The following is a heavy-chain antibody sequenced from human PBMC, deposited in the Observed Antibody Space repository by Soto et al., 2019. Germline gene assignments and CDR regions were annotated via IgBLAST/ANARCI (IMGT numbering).Heavy chain of an antibody. CDR1: GFVFSDFQ. D-gene: IGHD3-3*01. J-gene: IGHJ5*02. CDR2: ITGTSAFT. CDR3: ARVGVRFLEWLRSNWFDP. V-gene: IGHV3-21*01. Sequence: GGSLRLSCAASGFVFSDFQFNWVRQAPGGGLEWLSSITGTSAFTEYAESIEGRFTISRDNSKNTLYLQMNSLRAEDTAVYYCARVGVRFLEWLRSNWFDPWGQGTLVTVSS.